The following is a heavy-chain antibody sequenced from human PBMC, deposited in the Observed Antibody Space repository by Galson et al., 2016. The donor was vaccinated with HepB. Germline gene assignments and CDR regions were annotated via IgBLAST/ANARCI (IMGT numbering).Heavy chain of an antibody. Sequence: SLRLSCAASGFTFSGSAIHWVRQASGKGLEWVGRIRSQGNSYATGYAASVRGRFTISRDDSKNTADLKMNTLETEDTAVYFCNTRIGSRSGPTVVYDYIMDVWGQGTTVTVSS. V-gene: IGHV3-73*01. J-gene: IGHJ6*02. CDR2: IRSQGNSYAT. CDR1: GFTFSGSA. CDR3: NTRIGSRSGPTVVYDYIMDV. D-gene: IGHD5/OR15-5a*01.